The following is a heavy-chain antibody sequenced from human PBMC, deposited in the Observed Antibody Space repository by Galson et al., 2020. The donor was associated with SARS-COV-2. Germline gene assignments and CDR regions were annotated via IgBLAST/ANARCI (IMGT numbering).Heavy chain of an antibody. CDR3: ARAVRGVIIKGFDWFDP. D-gene: IGHD3-10*01. CDR2: IYYSGST. J-gene: IGHJ5*02. Sequence: SETLSLTCTVSGGSIRSGGYYWSWIRQHPGKGLEWIGYIYYSGSTYYNPSLKSRVTISVDTSKNQFSLKLSSVNAADTAVYYCARAVRGVIIKGFDWFDPWGQGTLVTVSS. CDR1: GGSIRSGGYY. V-gene: IGHV4-31*03.